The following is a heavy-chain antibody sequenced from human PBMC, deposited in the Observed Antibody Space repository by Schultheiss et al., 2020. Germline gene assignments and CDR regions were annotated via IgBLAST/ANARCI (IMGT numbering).Heavy chain of an antibody. CDR2: IYYSGST. D-gene: IGHD4-23*01. CDR3: ARGHDYGGSFDY. J-gene: IGHJ4*02. Sequence: SETLSLTCTVSGGSISSYYWSWIRQPPGKGLEWIGYIYYSGSTNYNPSLESRVTISVDTSKNQFSLKLSSVTAADTAVYYCARGHDYGGSFDYWGQGTLVTVSS. CDR1: GGSISSYY. V-gene: IGHV4-59*01.